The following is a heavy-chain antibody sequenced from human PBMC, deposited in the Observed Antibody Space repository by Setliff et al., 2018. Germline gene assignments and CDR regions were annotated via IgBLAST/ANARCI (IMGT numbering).Heavy chain of an antibody. CDR2: LNDVGHNT. CDR3: AKHVLSSGWPNDAFGF. Sequence: PGESLKISCAASGFTFSSYAMSWVRQAPGKGLEWVSGLNDVGHNTYYADSVKGRFTISRDNSKNTLYLQMNSLRAEDAAVYYCAKHVLSSGWPNDAFGFWGQGTMVTVSS. D-gene: IGHD6-25*01. V-gene: IGHV3-23*01. CDR1: GFTFSSYA. J-gene: IGHJ3*01.